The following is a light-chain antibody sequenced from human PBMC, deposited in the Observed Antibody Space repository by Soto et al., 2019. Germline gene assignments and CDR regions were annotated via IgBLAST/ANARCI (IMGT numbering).Light chain of an antibody. CDR3: QQYNGDSRG. Sequence: DIQMTQSPSTLSASVGDRVTITCRASQNINIWLAWYQQKPGKAPKLLIYNAAYLESGVPSRFSGSGSGTEITLTISSLQPDDFAIYYCQQYNGDSRGFGQGTKV. J-gene: IGKJ1*01. CDR2: NAA. CDR1: QNINIW. V-gene: IGKV1-5*01.